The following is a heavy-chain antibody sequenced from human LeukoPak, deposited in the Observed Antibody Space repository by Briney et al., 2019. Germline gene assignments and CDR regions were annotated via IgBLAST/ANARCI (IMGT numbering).Heavy chain of an antibody. CDR3: ARGPSSNWFDP. J-gene: IGHJ5*02. D-gene: IGHD6-6*01. V-gene: IGHV4-34*01. CDR1: GGAFSGYY. CDR2: INHSGST. Sequence: SETLSLTCAVYGGAFSGYYWSWIRQPPGKGLEWIGEINHSGSTNYNPSLKSRVTISVDTSKNQFSLKLSSVTAADTAVYYCARGPSSNWFDPWGQGTLVTVSS.